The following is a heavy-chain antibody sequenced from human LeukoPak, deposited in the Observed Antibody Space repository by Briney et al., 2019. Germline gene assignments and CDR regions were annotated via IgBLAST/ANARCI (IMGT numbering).Heavy chain of an antibody. D-gene: IGHD3-22*01. Sequence: SETLSLTCAVYGGSFSNYYWSWIRQPPGKGLEWIGEINHSGSTNYNPSLKSRVTISGDTSKNEFSLTLNSVTAADTAVYYCATASKESSGYFKYFVHWGQGSLVTVSS. CDR1: GGSFSNYY. J-gene: IGHJ4*02. CDR3: ATASKESSGYFKYFVH. CDR2: INHSGST. V-gene: IGHV4-34*01.